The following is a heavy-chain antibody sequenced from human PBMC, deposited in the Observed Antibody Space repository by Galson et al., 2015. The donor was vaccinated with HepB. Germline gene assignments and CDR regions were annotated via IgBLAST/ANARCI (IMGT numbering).Heavy chain of an antibody. V-gene: IGHV7-4-1*02. CDR2: ISTNTGNP. Sequence: QSGAEVKNPGASVKVSCKASGYIFTDFGISWVRQAPGQGLEWMGWISTNTGNPTYAQGFTGRFVFSLDTSVSTAYQQISSLKAEDTAVYYCARAYYYDSSGYYRAFDIWGQGTMVTVSS. D-gene: IGHD3-22*01. J-gene: IGHJ3*02. CDR3: ARAYYYDSSGYYRAFDI. CDR1: GYIFTDFG.